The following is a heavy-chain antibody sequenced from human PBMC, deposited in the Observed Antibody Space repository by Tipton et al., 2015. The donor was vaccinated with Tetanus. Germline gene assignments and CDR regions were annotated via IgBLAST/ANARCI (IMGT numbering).Heavy chain of an antibody. CDR3: ARMGFTYGQVVY. J-gene: IGHJ4*02. V-gene: IGHV4-4*02. D-gene: IGHD5-18*01. Sequence: TLSLTCDVSGGPVSSSNWWSWVRQAPGKGLEWIGEIYYSGTTNYNPPLKSRVTISADMSKNQFSLKLTSVTAADTATYYCARMGFTYGQVVYWGQGTLVTVAS. CDR1: GGPVSSSNW. CDR2: IYYSGTT.